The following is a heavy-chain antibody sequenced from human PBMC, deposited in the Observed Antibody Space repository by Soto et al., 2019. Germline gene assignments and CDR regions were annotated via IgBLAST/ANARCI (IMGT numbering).Heavy chain of an antibody. D-gene: IGHD3-10*01. CDR3: ARVPSGVGYNWFDP. CDR2: IYYSGST. V-gene: IGHV4-31*03. J-gene: IGHJ5*02. Sequence: SETLSLTRTVSGGSRSRGGYYWSWIRQHPGKGLEWIGNIYYSGSTYYNPSLKSRVTISLDTSRNQFSLKLSSVTAADTAVYYCARVPSGVGYNWFDPWGQGTLVTVSS. CDR1: GGSRSRGGYY.